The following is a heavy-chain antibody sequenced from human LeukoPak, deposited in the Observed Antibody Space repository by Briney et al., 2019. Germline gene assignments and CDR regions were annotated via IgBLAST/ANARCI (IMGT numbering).Heavy chain of an antibody. Sequence: QPGGSLRLSCAASGFTFDDYAMPWVRQAPGKGLEWVSLISGVGGSTYYADSVKGRFTISRDNSKNSLYLQMNSLRTEDTALYYCAKEGYCSGGSCSFDYWGQGTLVTVSS. D-gene: IGHD2-15*01. J-gene: IGHJ4*02. CDR2: ISGVGGST. CDR3: AKEGYCSGGSCSFDY. CDR1: GFTFDDYA. V-gene: IGHV3-43*02.